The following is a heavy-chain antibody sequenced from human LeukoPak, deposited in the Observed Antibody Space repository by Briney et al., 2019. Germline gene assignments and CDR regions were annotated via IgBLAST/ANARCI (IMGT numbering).Heavy chain of an antibody. CDR2: IIPIFGTA. J-gene: IGHJ5*02. CDR1: GGTFSSYA. V-gene: IGHV1-69*13. D-gene: IGHD6-13*01. CDR3: AAFLRHGYSSSPRP. Sequence: SVKVSCKASGGTFSSYAISWVRQAPGQGLEWMGGIIPIFGTANYAQKFQGRVTITADESTSTAYMELSSLRSEDTAVYYCAAFLRHGYSSSPRPWGQGTLVTVSS.